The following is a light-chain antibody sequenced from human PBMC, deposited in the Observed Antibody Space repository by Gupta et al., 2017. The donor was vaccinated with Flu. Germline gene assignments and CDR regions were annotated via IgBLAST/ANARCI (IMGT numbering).Light chain of an antibody. V-gene: IGKV3-11*01. CDR3: QQRSNWPPGYT. Sequence: EIVVTPSPATLSLSPGERATLSCWASQSVSSYLAWYQQKPGQAPRLLIYDASNRATGIPARLSGSGSGTDFTLTISSLEPEDFAVYYCQQRSNWPPGYTVGQGTKLEIK. CDR1: QSVSSY. CDR2: DAS. J-gene: IGKJ2*01.